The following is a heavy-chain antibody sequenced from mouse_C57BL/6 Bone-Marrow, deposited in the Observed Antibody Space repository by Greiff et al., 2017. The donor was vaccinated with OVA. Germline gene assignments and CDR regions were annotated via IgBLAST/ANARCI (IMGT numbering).Heavy chain of an antibody. CDR3: AREGAGTWAY. CDR2: IHPNSGST. CDR1: GYTFTSYW. Sequence: VQLQQPGAELVKPGASVKLSCKASGYTFTSYWMHWVKQRPGQGLEWIGMIHPNSGSTNYNEKFKSKATLTVDKSSSTAYMQLSSLTSEDSAVYYCAREGAGTWAYWGQGTLVTVSA. D-gene: IGHD4-1*01. J-gene: IGHJ3*01. V-gene: IGHV1-64*01.